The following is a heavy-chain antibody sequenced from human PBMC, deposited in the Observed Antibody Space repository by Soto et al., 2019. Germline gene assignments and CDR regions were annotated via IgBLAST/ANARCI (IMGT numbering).Heavy chain of an antibody. J-gene: IGHJ4*02. CDR1: GYTFTSYD. D-gene: IGHD6-13*01. V-gene: IGHV1-8*01. CDR3: ARGELVLDY. Sequence: EASVKVSCKASGYTFTSYDINWVRQATGQGLEWMGWMNPNSGNTGYAQKFQDRVTMTRNTSTSTAYMELGSLISEDTAVYFCARGELVLDYWGQGTQVTVSS. CDR2: MNPNSGNT.